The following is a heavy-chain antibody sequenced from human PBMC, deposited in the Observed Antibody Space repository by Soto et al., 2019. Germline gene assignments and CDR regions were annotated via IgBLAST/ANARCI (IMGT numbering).Heavy chain of an antibody. CDR3: ARGRXMVWFGEETFGVDV. CDR1: GGSFSGYY. J-gene: IGHJ6*02. CDR2: ATHSGGT. V-gene: IGHV4-34*02. Sequence: QVQLQQWGAGLLKPSATLSLTCAVHGGSFSGYYWTWIRQAPGKGLEWVGEATHSGGTNYSPSLRSRVTISVDTSXKQFSLRLSXVTAADTAIYYCARGRXMVWFGEETFGVDVWGQGTTVTVSS. D-gene: IGHD3-10*01.